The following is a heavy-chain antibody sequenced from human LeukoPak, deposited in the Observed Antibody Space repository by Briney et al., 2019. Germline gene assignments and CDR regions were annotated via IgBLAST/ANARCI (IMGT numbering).Heavy chain of an antibody. Sequence: SVKVSCKASGGTFSSYAISWVRQAPGQGLEWMGGIIPIFGTANYAQKFQGRVTITADESTSTAYMELSSLRSEDTAVYYCARGNLERTYYDILTGTYGMDVWGKGTTVAVSS. V-gene: IGHV1-69*01. J-gene: IGHJ6*04. CDR1: GGTFSSYA. CDR2: IIPIFGTA. D-gene: IGHD3-9*01. CDR3: ARGNLERTYYDILTGTYGMDV.